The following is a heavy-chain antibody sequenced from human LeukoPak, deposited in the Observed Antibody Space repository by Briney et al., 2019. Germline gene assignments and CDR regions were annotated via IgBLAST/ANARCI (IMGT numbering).Heavy chain of an antibody. V-gene: IGHV4-4*07. CDR3: AREPPYCSGGSCSPDAFDI. CDR1: GGSISSYY. J-gene: IGHJ3*02. CDR2: IYTSGST. D-gene: IGHD2-15*01. Sequence: ASETLSLTCTVSGGSISSYYWSWIRQPAGKGLEWIGRIYTSGSTNYNPSLKSRVTMSVDTSKNQFSLKLSSVTAADTAVYYCAREPPYCSGGSCSPDAFDIWGQGTMVTVSS.